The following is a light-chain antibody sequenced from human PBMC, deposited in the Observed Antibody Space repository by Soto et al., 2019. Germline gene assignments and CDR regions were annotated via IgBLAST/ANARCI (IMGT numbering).Light chain of an antibody. Sequence: QMTQSPSPLSASIGARVTITCRASQSINNRLAWYQQMPGKAPNLLIYDASTLESGVPSRFRGSGSETEFTLTISGLQPDDFATYYCQQFIDGWTFGQGTKVEIK. CDR1: QSINNR. V-gene: IGKV1-5*01. CDR2: DAS. CDR3: QQFIDGWT. J-gene: IGKJ1*01.